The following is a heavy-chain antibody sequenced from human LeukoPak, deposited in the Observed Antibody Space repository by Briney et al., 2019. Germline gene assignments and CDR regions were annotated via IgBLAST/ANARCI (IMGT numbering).Heavy chain of an antibody. Sequence: PSETLPLTCTVSGGSVSNYYWSWIRQPPGKGLEWIGEINHSGSTNYNPSLKSRVTISVDTSKNQFSLKLSSVTAADTAVYYCARGFWSGYSVVSYYYGMDVWGQGTTVTVSS. J-gene: IGHJ6*02. V-gene: IGHV4-34*01. CDR2: INHSGST. CDR3: ARGFWSGYSVVSYYYGMDV. D-gene: IGHD3-3*01. CDR1: GGSVSNYY.